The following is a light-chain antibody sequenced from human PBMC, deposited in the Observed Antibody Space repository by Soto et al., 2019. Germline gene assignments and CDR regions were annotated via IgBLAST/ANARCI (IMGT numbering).Light chain of an antibody. J-gene: IGLJ1*01. CDR1: SNDVGGYNF. CDR2: EVS. Sequence: QSALAQPPSASGSPGQSVTISCAGTSNDVGGYNFVSWYQQHPGKAPKLMIFEVSKRPSGVPDRFSGSKSGNTASLTVSGLQAEDEADYYCSSYAGNNIFYVFGTGTKLNVL. CDR3: SSYAGNNIFYV. V-gene: IGLV2-8*01.